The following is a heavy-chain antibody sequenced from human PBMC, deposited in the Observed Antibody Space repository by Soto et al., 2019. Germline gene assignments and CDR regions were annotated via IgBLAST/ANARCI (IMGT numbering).Heavy chain of an antibody. CDR2: ISGSGGST. Sequence: EVQLLESGGGLVQPGGSLRLSCAASGFTFSSYAMSWVRQAPGKGLEWVSAISGSGGSTYYADSVKGRFTISRDNSKNTLYLQMNSLRAEDTAVYYCAKAASGSDYRGWFDPWAREPWSPSPQ. J-gene: IGHJ5*02. CDR1: GFTFSSYA. CDR3: AKAASGSDYRGWFDP. V-gene: IGHV3-23*01. D-gene: IGHD5-12*01.